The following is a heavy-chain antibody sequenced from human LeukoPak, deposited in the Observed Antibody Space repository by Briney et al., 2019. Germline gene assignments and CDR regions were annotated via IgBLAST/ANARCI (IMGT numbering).Heavy chain of an antibody. CDR2: INTSTGNP. D-gene: IGHD3-3*01. Sequence: VASVKVSCKASGYTFTSYAMNWVRQAPGQGLEWMGWINTSTGNPTYAQGFTGRFVFSLDTSVSTAYLQISSLKAEDTAVYYCARSTDFWSPSYYGMDVWGQGTTVTVSS. J-gene: IGHJ6*02. CDR1: GYTFTSYA. CDR3: ARSTDFWSPSYYGMDV. V-gene: IGHV7-4-1*02.